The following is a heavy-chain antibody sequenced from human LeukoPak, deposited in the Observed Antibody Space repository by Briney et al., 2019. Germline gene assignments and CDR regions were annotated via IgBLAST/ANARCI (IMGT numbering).Heavy chain of an antibody. CDR1: GFTFSNFE. D-gene: IGHD3-10*02. Sequence: PGGSLRLSCAASGFTFSNFEMNWVRQAPGKGLEWVSYISSSGSTIYYADSVKGRFTISRDNAKNSLYLQMNSLRAEDTAVYYCAELGITMIGGVWGKGTTVTISS. CDR3: AELGITMIGGV. J-gene: IGHJ6*04. CDR2: ISSSGSTI. V-gene: IGHV3-48*03.